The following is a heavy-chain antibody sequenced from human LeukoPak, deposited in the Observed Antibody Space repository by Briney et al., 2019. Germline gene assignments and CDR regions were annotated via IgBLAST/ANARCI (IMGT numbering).Heavy chain of an antibody. J-gene: IGHJ4*02. CDR1: GFTFSSYA. V-gene: IGHV3-30*04. CDR2: ISYDGSNK. CDR3: ARGLDYYDSSGSY. D-gene: IGHD3-22*01. Sequence: GGSLRLSCAASGFTFSSYAMHWVRHAPGKGLEWVAVISYDGSNKYYADSVKGRFTISRDNSKNTLYLQMNSLRAEDTAVYYCARGLDYYDSSGSYWGQGTLVTFSS.